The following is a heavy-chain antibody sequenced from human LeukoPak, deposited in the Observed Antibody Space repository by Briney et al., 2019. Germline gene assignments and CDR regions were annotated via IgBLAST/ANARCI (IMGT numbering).Heavy chain of an antibody. CDR2: IYYSGST. CDR1: GGSISSHY. J-gene: IGHJ5*02. Sequence: PSETLSLTCTVSGGSISSHYWSWIRQPPGKGLEWVGYIYYSGSTNYNPSLKSRVTISVDTSKNQFSLKLSSVTAADTAMYYCAREIGNYGGNSRGWFDPWGQGTLVTVSS. CDR3: AREIGNYGGNSRGWFDP. D-gene: IGHD4-23*01. V-gene: IGHV4-59*11.